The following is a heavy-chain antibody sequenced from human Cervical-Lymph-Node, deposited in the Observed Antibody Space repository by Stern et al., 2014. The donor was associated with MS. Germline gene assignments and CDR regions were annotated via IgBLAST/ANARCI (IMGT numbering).Heavy chain of an antibody. Sequence: VQLGERGPEVRKPGSSGKVSCKASGGTFSTNSISRVRQAPGQGLEWVGRIFPILGTADDADIFQGRVTITADDSTSTAYMELTSLRSEDTAVYYCARLGSVYDWTSDYWCQGTLVTVSS. D-gene: IGHD5/OR15-5a*01. CDR3: ARLGSVYDWTSDY. CDR2: IFPILGTA. J-gene: IGHJ4*02. CDR1: GGTFSTNS. V-gene: IGHV1-69*01.